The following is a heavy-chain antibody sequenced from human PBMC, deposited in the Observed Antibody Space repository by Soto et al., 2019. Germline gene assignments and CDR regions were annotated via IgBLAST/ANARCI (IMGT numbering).Heavy chain of an antibody. CDR3: ARALGYYGSGSYYFMGLRGMDV. V-gene: IGHV3-11*05. D-gene: IGHD3-10*01. CDR2: ISSSSSYT. CDR1: GFTFSDYD. J-gene: IGHJ6*02. Sequence: GGSLRLSCAASGFTFSDYDMSWIRQAPGKGLEWVSYISSSSSYTNYADSVKGRFTISRDNAKNSLYLQMNSLRAEDTAVYYCARALGYYGSGSYYFMGLRGMDVWGQGTTVTVSS.